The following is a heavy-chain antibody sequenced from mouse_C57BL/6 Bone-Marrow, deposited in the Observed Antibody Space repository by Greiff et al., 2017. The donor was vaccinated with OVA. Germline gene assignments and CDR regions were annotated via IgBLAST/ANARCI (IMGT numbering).Heavy chain of an antibody. V-gene: IGHV1-55*01. J-gene: IGHJ3*01. CDR1: GYTFTSYW. CDR3: ASSSRGFAY. CDR2: IYPGSGST. Sequence: QVQLQQPGAELVKPGASVKVSCKASGYTFTSYWMHWVKQRPGQGLEWIGDIYPGSGSTNYNEKFKSKATLTVDTSSSTAYMQLSSLTSEDSAVYYCASSSRGFAYWGQGTLVTVSA. D-gene: IGHD1-2*01.